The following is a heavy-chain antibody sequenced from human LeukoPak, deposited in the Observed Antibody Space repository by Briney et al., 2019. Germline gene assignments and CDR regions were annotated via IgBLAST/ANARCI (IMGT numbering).Heavy chain of an antibody. J-gene: IGHJ4*02. D-gene: IGHD3-10*01. CDR2: IYYSGST. CDR1: GGSISSYY. Sequence: SETLSLTCTVSGGSISSYYWSWIRQPPGKGLEWIGYIYYSGSTNYNPSLKSRVTISVDTSKNQFSLKLSSVTAADTAVYYCARSGGLYYYGSGSYHVLDYWGQGTLVTVSS. V-gene: IGHV4-59*01. CDR3: ARSGGLYYYGSGSYHVLDY.